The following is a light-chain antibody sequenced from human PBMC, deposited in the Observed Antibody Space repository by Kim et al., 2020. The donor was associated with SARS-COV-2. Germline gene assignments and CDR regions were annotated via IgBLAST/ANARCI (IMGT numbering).Light chain of an antibody. CDR2: LGS. CDR1: QSLLQSNGYNY. Sequence: DIVMTQSPLSLPVIPGEPASISCTSSQSLLQSNGYNYLDWYVQKPGQSPQLLIYLGSNRASGVPDRFSGSGSSTDFTLKISRVEAGDVGVYYCMQAVQTPWTFGQGTKVDIK. J-gene: IGKJ1*01. V-gene: IGKV2-28*01. CDR3: MQAVQTPWT.